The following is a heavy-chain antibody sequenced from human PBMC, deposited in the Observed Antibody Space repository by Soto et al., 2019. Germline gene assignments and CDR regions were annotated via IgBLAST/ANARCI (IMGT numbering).Heavy chain of an antibody. Sequence: PGGSLRLSCAASGFTFSRSAMSWVRQGPGKGLEGVSAISGSGGSTYYADSVKGRFTISRDNSKNTLYLQMNSLRAEDTAVYYCAKARAQYYDFWSGYPVDYWGQGT. V-gene: IGHV3-23*01. CDR2: ISGSGGST. D-gene: IGHD3-3*01. CDR3: AKARAQYYDFWSGYPVDY. CDR1: GFTFSRSA. J-gene: IGHJ4*02.